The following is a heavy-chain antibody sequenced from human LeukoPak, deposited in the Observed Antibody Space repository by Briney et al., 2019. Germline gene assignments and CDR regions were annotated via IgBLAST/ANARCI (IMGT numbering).Heavy chain of an antibody. J-gene: IGHJ6*02. CDR1: GGSFSGYY. CDR3: AREARIAVAGTSYYYGMDV. CDR2: INHSGST. Sequence: SETLSLTCAVSGGSFSGYYWSWIRQPPGKGLEWIGEINHSGSTNYNPSLKSRVTISVDTSKNQFFLKLSSVTAADTAVYYCAREARIAVAGTSYYYGMDVWGQGTTVTVSS. D-gene: IGHD6-19*01. V-gene: IGHV4-34*01.